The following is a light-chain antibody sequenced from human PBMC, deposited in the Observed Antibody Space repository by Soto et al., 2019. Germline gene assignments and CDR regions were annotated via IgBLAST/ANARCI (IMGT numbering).Light chain of an antibody. Sequence: IQLTQSPSSLPASLGDRVTITCRASQGIRSYLAWYQQKPGKAPKLLIYAASTLQSGVPSRLSGSGSGTDFTLTISSLQPEDFGTYYCQQSYKMPSFGQGTRLETK. CDR1: QGIRSY. CDR3: QQSYKMPS. V-gene: IGKV1-9*01. J-gene: IGKJ5*01. CDR2: AAS.